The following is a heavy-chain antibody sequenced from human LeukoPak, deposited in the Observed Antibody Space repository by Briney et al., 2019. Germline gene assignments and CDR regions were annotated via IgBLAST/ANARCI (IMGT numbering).Heavy chain of an antibody. CDR3: ARTRGSYGGHDAFDI. D-gene: IGHD1-26*01. J-gene: IGHJ3*02. CDR1: GFTFSDYY. V-gene: IGHV3-11*04. CDR2: VSSSGSTI. Sequence: RGSLRLSCAASGFTFSDYYMSWIRQAPGKGLEWVSYVSSSGSTIYYADSVKGRFTISRGNAKNSLYLQMNSLRAEDTAVYYCARTRGSYGGHDAFDIWGQGTMVTVSS.